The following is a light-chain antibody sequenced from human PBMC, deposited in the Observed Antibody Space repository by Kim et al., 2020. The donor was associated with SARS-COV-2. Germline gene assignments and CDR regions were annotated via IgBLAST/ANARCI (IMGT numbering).Light chain of an antibody. CDR1: QSVSSSY. Sequence: EIVLTQSPGTLSLSPGERATLSCRASQSVSSSYLAWYQQKPGQAPRLLTHGASSRATGIPDRFSGSGSGTDFTLTISRLEPEDFAVYYCQQYGRATITFGQGTRLEIK. CDR2: GAS. V-gene: IGKV3-20*01. J-gene: IGKJ5*01. CDR3: QQYGRATIT.